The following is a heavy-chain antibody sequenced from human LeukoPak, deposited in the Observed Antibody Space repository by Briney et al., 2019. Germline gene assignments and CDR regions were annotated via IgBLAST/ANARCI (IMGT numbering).Heavy chain of an antibody. CDR2: ISSSGSTI. Sequence: QPGGSLRLFCAASGFIYSSYEMNWVRQAPGKGLEGVSYISSSGSTIYYADSVKGRFTISRDNAKNSLYLQMNSLRAEDTAVYYCAGERGYGGVYFDYWGQGTLVTVYS. V-gene: IGHV3-48*03. CDR3: AGERGYGGVYFDY. D-gene: IGHD3-10*01. CDR1: GFIYSSYE. J-gene: IGHJ4*02.